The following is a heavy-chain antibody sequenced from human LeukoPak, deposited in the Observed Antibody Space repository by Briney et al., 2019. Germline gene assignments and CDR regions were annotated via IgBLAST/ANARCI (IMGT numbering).Heavy chain of an antibody. CDR3: AKDGTEYSSGWYPYYFDY. CDR2: ISGSGGST. Sequence: GGSLRLSCAASGFTFSSYAMSWVRQAPGKGLEWVSAISGSGGSTYYADSVKGRFTISRDNSKNTLYLQMNSLRAEDTAVYYCAKDGTEYSSGWYPYYFDYWGQGTLVTVSS. CDR1: GFTFSSYA. V-gene: IGHV3-23*01. D-gene: IGHD6-19*01. J-gene: IGHJ4*02.